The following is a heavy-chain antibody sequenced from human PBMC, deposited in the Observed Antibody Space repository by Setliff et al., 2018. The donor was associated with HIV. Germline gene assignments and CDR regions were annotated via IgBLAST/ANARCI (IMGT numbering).Heavy chain of an antibody. CDR2: INQNGREK. J-gene: IGHJ4*02. D-gene: IGHD3-22*01. V-gene: IGHV3-7*01. Sequence: GESLKISCAASGFTSGFTFTNYWMSWVRQAPGEGLEWVANINQNGREKYYVDSVKGRFTISRDNAKDSLYLQMNSLRGEDTAVYYCAGSRGYFVKAEWGQGTLVTVSS. CDR3: AGSRGYFVKAE. CDR1: GFTSGFTFTNYW.